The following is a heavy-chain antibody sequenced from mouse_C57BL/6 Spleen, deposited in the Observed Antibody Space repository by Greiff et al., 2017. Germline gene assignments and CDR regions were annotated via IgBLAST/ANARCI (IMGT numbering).Heavy chain of an antibody. J-gene: IGHJ1*03. Sequence: EVQLQQSGPVLVKPGASVKMSCKASGYTFTDYYMNWVKQSHGKSLEWIGVINPYNGGTSYNQKFKGKATLTVDKSSSTAYMELNSLTSEDSAVYYCARSGGRSSSYVDWYFDVWGTGTTVTVSS. CDR2: INPYNGGT. V-gene: IGHV1-19*01. CDR3: ARSGGRSSSYVDWYFDV. D-gene: IGHD1-1*01. CDR1: GYTFTDYY.